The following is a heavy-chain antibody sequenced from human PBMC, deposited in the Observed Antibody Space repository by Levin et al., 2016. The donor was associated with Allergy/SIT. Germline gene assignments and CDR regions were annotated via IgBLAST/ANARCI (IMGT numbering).Heavy chain of an antibody. CDR2: ISSSGSTI. CDR1: GFTFSDYY. D-gene: IGHD5-18*01. J-gene: IGHJ4*02. CDR3: ARDTVPLGGYSYPPHPNYFDY. Sequence: GGSLRLSCAASGFTFSDYYMSWIRQAPGKGLEWVSYISSSGSTIYYADSVKGRFTISRDNAKNSLYLQMNSLRAEDTAVYYCARDTVPLGGYSYPPHPNYFDYWGQGTLVTVSS. V-gene: IGHV3-11*01.